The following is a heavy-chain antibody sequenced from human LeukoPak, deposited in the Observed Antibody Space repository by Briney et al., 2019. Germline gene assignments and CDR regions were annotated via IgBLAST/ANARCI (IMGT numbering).Heavy chain of an antibody. J-gene: IGHJ2*01. CDR2: ISWNSGSI. CDR1: GFTFDDYA. D-gene: IGHD2-2*02. CDR3: AKSVDFCSSTSCYKSDWCFDL. Sequence: GRSLRLSCAASGFTFDDYAMHWVRQAPGKGLEWVSGISWNSGSIGYADSVKGRFTISRDNAKNSLYLQMNSLRAEDMALYYCAKSVDFCSSTSCYKSDWCFDLWGRGTLVTVSS. V-gene: IGHV3-9*03.